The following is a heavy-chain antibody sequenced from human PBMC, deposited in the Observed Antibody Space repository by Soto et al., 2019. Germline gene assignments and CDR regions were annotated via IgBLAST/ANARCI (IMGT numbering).Heavy chain of an antibody. D-gene: IGHD3-10*01. Sequence: QVQLVESGGGVVQPGRSLRLSCAASGFTFSSYAMHWVRQAPGKGLEWVAVISYDGSNKYYADSVKGRFTISRDNSKNTLYLQMNSLRAEDTAVYHCARDRGDGYSQLDYWGQETLVTVSS. CDR2: ISYDGSNK. J-gene: IGHJ4*02. CDR3: ARDRGDGYSQLDY. CDR1: GFTFSSYA. V-gene: IGHV3-30-3*01.